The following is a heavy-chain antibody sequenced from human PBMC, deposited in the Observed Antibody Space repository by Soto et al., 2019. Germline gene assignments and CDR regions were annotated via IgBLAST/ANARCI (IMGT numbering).Heavy chain of an antibody. Sequence: PGGSLRLSCAASGFTFSSYGMNWVRQAPGKGLEWVSSISSSSSYIYYADSVKGRFTISRDNAKNSLYLQMNSLRAEDTAVYYCAREDCSSTSCYAFDIWGQGTMVTVSS. D-gene: IGHD2-2*01. CDR2: ISSSSSYI. CDR1: GFTFSSYG. CDR3: AREDCSSTSCYAFDI. V-gene: IGHV3-21*01. J-gene: IGHJ3*02.